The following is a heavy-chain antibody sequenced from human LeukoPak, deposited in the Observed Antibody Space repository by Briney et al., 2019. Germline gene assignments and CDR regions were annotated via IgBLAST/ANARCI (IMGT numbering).Heavy chain of an antibody. D-gene: IGHD3-16*01. CDR2: MHYDGRNI. J-gene: IGHJ5*02. CDR3: AKVTMGDVWFDP. Sequence: GGSLRLSCARSGFTLTSTGMHWVRQAPGKGLEWVAFMHYDGRNILYADSVKGRFSISTDNSKNMVYLQMSSLRAEDTAVYYCAKVTMGDVWFDPWGQRTLVTVSS. CDR1: GFTLTSTG. V-gene: IGHV3-30*02.